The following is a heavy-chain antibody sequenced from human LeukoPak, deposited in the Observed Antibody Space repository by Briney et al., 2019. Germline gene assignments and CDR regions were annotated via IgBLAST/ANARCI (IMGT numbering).Heavy chain of an antibody. CDR2: INHSGST. Sequence: SETLSLTCAVYGGSFSGYYWSWIRQPPGKGLEWIGEINHSGSTNYNPSLKSRVTISVDTSKNQFSQKLSSVTAEDTAVYYCARVRLYGDYQAGAFDIWGQGTMVTVSS. J-gene: IGHJ3*02. D-gene: IGHD4-17*01. CDR3: ARVRLYGDYQAGAFDI. CDR1: GGSFSGYY. V-gene: IGHV4-34*01.